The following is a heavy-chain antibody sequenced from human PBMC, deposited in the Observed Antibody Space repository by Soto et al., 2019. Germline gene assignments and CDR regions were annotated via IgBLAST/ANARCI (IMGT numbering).Heavy chain of an antibody. D-gene: IGHD3-16*01. J-gene: IGHJ4*02. V-gene: IGHV4-39*01. Sequence: SETLSLTCSVSGDSINSDKYYWGWIRQPPGKGLEWIGSIYYRGNTYYNPSLQTRVTISLDKSKSQFSLRLNSVTAADSAVYFCARLGGLATTSYYFDFWGQGAQVTVSS. CDR2: IYYRGNT. CDR1: GDSINSDKYY. CDR3: ARLGGLATTSYYFDF.